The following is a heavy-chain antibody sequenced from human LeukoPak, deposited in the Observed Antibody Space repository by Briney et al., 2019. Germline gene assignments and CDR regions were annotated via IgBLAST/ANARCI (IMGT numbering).Heavy chain of an antibody. CDR2: INSDGSIT. CDR1: GFTFSSYW. J-gene: IGHJ6*03. V-gene: IGHV3-74*03. CDR3: ARGGTSGGAPDYYYYMDV. D-gene: IGHD6-19*01. Sequence: GGSLRLSCAASGFTFSSYWMHWVRQTPGKGLVWVSHINSDGSITTYADSVKGRFTISRDNAKNTLYVQMNSLRAEDTGVYYCARGGTSGGAPDYYYYMDVWGKGTTVTVSS.